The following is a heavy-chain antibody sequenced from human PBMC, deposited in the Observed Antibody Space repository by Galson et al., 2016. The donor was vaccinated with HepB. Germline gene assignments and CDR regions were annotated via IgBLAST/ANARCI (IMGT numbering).Heavy chain of an antibody. CDR2: ISPRGTET. D-gene: IGHD2-8*01. Sequence: SLRLSCAASGFNFNIYAMAWVRQAPGKGLQWVSAISPRGTETYYADSVMGRFSISRDKSKTTVYLQMDSLRSEDTAVYYCARDTYGAFDPWGQGALSPSPQ. CDR1: GFNFNIYA. J-gene: IGHJ5*02. V-gene: IGHV3-23*01. CDR3: ARDTYGAFDP.